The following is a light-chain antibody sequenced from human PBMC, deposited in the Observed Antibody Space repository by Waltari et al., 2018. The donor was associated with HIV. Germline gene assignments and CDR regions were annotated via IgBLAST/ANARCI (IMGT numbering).Light chain of an antibody. J-gene: IGLJ1*01. V-gene: IGLV2-8*01. CDR2: EFN. CDR1: SSDVGTYNY. CDR3: SSYVGNNIYV. Sequence: QSALTQPPSASGSPGQSVTISCIGTSSDVGTYNYVSWYQHHPGRAPKLMIFEFNQRASGVPDRFSASRSGNTAYLTVSGLQPEDEADYYCSSYVGNNIYVFGTGTKVTVL.